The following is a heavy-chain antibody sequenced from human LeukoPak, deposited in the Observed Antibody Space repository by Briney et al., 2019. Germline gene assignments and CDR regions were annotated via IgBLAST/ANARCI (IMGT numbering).Heavy chain of an antibody. D-gene: IGHD3-10*01. J-gene: IGHJ6*02. CDR3: AREWSYHYYYYGMDV. V-gene: IGHV3-7*01. Sequence: GSLRLSCAASGFTFSSYWMSWARQAPGKGLEWVANIKQDGSEKYYVDSVKGRFTISRDNAKNSQYLQMNSLRAEDTAVYYCAREWSYHYYYYGMDVWGQGTTVTVSS. CDR2: IKQDGSEK. CDR1: GFTFSSYW.